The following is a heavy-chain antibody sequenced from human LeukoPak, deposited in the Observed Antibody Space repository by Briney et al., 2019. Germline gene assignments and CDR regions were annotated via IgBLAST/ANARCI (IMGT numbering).Heavy chain of an antibody. V-gene: IGHV1-2*02. CDR3: ARVRYRLAETYIDY. J-gene: IGHJ4*02. CDR2: IDPDSGGT. Sequence: ASVKVSCKASGYAFTGYYMHWVRQAPGQGLEWMGWIDPDSGGTNYAQKFQGRVTMTRDTSISTAYMELSRLRSDDTAVFYCARVRYRLAETYIDYWGQGTLVTVSS. D-gene: IGHD3-16*01. CDR1: GYAFTGYY.